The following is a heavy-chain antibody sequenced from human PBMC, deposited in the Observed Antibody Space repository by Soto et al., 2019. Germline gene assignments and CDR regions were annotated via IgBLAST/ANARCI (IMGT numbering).Heavy chain of an antibody. D-gene: IGHD2-15*01. J-gene: IGHJ6*02. CDR3: ARGDREDILVVVGARPGEYGTDI. CDR2: IAHDGSNA. Sequence: QEQLVESGGGVVQPGGSLRLSCAASGFPFINHAMHWVRQAPGKGLECLAVIAHDGSNAFYRDSVKGRFTVSRDNSKNTMYLYMNSLRSEDTGVYYCARGDREDILVVVGARPGEYGTDIWGQGTTVIVSS. CDR1: GFPFINHA. V-gene: IGHV3-30-3*01.